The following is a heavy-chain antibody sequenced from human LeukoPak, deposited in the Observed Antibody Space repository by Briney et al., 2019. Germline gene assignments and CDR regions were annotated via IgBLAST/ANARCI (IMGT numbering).Heavy chain of an antibody. D-gene: IGHD2-2*01. CDR1: GYTLTELS. V-gene: IGHV1-24*01. Sequence: ASVKVSCKVSGYTLTELSMHWVRQAPGKGLEWMGGFDPEDGETIYAQKFQGRVTMTEDTSTDTAYMELSSLRSEDTAVYYCATDLDCSSTSCLAAVDAFDVWGQGTMVTVSS. CDR3: ATDLDCSSTSCLAAVDAFDV. J-gene: IGHJ3*01. CDR2: FDPEDGET.